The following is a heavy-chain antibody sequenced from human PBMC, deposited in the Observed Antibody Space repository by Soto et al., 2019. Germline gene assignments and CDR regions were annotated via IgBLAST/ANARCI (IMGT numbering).Heavy chain of an antibody. D-gene: IGHD2-2*02. J-gene: IGHJ4*02. V-gene: IGHV3-30*18. CDR2: ISYDGSDK. CDR3: AKSPNFYCSSPNCYKYYFDY. CDR1: GFTFNTYG. Sequence: QDHLVESGGGVVQPGTSLRLSCAASGFTFNTYGMHWVRQAPGKGLEWVAVISYDGSDKFYADSVKGRFTISRDNSKNTLYLQMSSLRPEDTAICYCAKSPNFYCSSPNCYKYYFDYWGQGTLVTVSS.